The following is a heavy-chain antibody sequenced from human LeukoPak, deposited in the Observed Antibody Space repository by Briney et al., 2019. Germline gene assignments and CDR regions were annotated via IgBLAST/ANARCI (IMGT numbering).Heavy chain of an antibody. V-gene: IGHV3-23*01. CDR2: ISGSGDTT. CDR1: GFTFSNYA. D-gene: IGHD3-16*02. J-gene: IGHJ4*02. Sequence: GGSLRLSCAASGFTFSNYAVNWVRQAPGKGLQWVSAISGSGDTTFYADSVKGRFTISRDNSKSTVYLQMNSLRAEDTALYYCAKTVIDTTYYDHWGQGTRVTVSS. CDR3: AKTVIDTTYYDH.